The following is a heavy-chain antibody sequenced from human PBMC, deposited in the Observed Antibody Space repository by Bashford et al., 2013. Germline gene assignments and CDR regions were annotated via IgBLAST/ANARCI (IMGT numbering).Heavy chain of an antibody. CDR1: GYTFINYG. D-gene: IGHD5-24*01. V-gene: IGHV1-2*04. J-gene: IGHJ4*02. CDR3: ARMVRRDGYRAFDY. CDR2: INPNSGGT. Sequence: ASVKVSCKASGYTFINYGISWVRQAPGQGLEWMGWINPNSGGTNYAQKFQGWVTMTRDTSISTAYMELSRLRSDDTAVYYCARMVRRDGYRAFDYWGQGTLVTVSS.